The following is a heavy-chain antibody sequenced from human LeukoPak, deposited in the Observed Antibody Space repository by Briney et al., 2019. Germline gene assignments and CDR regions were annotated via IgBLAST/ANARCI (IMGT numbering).Heavy chain of an antibody. D-gene: IGHD5-24*01. CDR2: IYPGDSDT. CDR3: ARRRDGFGFDY. V-gene: IGHV5-51*01. J-gene: IGHJ4*02. Sequence: WMGIIYPGDSDTRYSPSFQGQVTISPDKSISTAYLQWSSLKASDTAMYYCARRRDGFGFDYWGQGTLVTVSS.